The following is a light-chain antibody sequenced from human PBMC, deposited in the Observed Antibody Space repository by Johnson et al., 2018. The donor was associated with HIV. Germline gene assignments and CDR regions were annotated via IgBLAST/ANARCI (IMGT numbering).Light chain of an antibody. Sequence: QSVLTQPPSVSAAPGQKVTISCSGSSSNIGNNYVSWYQQIPGTAPKLLIYDNNKRPSGIPDRFSGSKSGTSATLGITGLQTGDEADYYCGTWDSRLRAGFFCTGTKVTVL. CDR3: GTWDSRLRAGF. CDR2: DNN. V-gene: IGLV1-51*01. CDR1: SSNIGNNY. J-gene: IGLJ1*01.